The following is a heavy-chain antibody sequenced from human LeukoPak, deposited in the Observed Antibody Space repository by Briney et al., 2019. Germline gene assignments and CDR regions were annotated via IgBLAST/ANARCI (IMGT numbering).Heavy chain of an antibody. CDR3: ATRRDSTSWFDWFDP. D-gene: IGHD6-13*01. J-gene: IGHJ5*02. Sequence: GESLKICCKGSGYSFSTHWIAGGRQTPGKGLEWMGVIYPGDSDTTYSPSFQGHVSISADKSINTAYLQWSSLQASDTAIYYCATRRDSTSWFDWFDPWGQGTLVTVSS. V-gene: IGHV5-51*01. CDR1: GYSFSTHW. CDR2: IYPGDSDT.